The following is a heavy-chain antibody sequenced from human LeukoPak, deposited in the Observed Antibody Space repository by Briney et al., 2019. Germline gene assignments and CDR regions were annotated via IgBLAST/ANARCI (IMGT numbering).Heavy chain of an antibody. CDR2: INHSGST. D-gene: IGHD2-15*01. Sequence: SETLSLTCAVYGGSFSGYYWSWIRQPPGKGLEWIGEINHSGSTNYNPSLKSRVTISVDTSKNQFSLKLNSVTAADTAVYYCARVRCSGGSCPYYYYYYYYMDVWGKGTTVTVSS. V-gene: IGHV4-34*01. J-gene: IGHJ6*03. CDR1: GGSFSGYY. CDR3: ARVRCSGGSCPYYYYYYYYMDV.